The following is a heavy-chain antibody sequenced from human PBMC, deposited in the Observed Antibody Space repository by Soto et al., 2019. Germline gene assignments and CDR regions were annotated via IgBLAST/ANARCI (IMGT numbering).Heavy chain of an antibody. J-gene: IGHJ4*02. D-gene: IGHD1-26*01. CDR2: IKQDGSER. Sequence: RQAPGKGLEWVAYIKQDGSERDYVDSLKGRFTISRDHAKNSLFLQMNSLRAEDTAVYDVARVGSTWPLDYWGKGTLVTVS. V-gene: IGHV3-7*01. CDR3: ARVGSTWPLDY.